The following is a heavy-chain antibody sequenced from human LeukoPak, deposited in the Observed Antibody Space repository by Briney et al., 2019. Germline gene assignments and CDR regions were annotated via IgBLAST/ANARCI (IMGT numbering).Heavy chain of an antibody. CDR2: IIPILGIA. J-gene: IGHJ4*02. D-gene: IGHD6-6*01. CDR1: GGTFSSYA. Sequence: ASVKVSCKASGGTFSSYAISWVRQAPGQGLEWMGRIIPILGIANYAQKFQGRVTITADKSTSTAYMELSSLRSEDTAVYYCARDSVGIAARPTDYWGQGTLVTVSS. CDR3: ARDSVGIAARPTDY. V-gene: IGHV1-69*04.